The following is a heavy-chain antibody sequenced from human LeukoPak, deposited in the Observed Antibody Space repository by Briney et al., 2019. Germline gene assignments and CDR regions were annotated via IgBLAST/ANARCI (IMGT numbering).Heavy chain of an antibody. CDR3: ARIPDSSGYRGGYDY. CDR1: GYTFTGYY. D-gene: IGHD3-22*01. V-gene: IGHV1-2*02. Sequence: ASVKVSCKASGYTFTGYYMHWVRQAPGQGLEWMGWINPNSGGTNYAQKFQGRVTMTRDTSISTAYMELSRLRSDDTAVYYCARIPDSSGYRGGYDYWGQRTLVTVSS. J-gene: IGHJ4*02. CDR2: INPNSGGT.